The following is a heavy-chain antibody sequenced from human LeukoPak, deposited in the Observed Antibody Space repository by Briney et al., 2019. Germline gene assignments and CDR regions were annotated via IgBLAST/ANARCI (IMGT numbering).Heavy chain of an antibody. D-gene: IGHD3-9*01. Sequence: SSETLSLTCTVSGDSVTTYYWSWIRQPPGKGLEWLGYVYYSGSTNYNPSLKSRVTISVDTSKNQFSLKLSSVTAADTAVYYCARGQKGYDILTGYYYGAPDCWGQGTLVTVSS. CDR2: VYYSGST. CDR3: ARGQKGYDILTGYYYGAPDC. V-gene: IGHV4-59*02. J-gene: IGHJ4*02. CDR1: GDSVTTYY.